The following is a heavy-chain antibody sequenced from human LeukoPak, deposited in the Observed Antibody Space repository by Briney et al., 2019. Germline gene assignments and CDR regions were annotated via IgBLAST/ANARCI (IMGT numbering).Heavy chain of an antibody. Sequence: GASVKVSCKASGGTFSSYAISWVRQAPGQGLEWMGGIIPIFGTANYAQKFQGRVTITADESTSTAYMELSSLRSEDTAVYYCATSPWRARGYFDYWGQGTLVTVSS. D-gene: IGHD3-10*01. J-gene: IGHJ4*02. V-gene: IGHV1-69*13. CDR1: GGTFSSYA. CDR3: ATSPWRARGYFDY. CDR2: IIPIFGTA.